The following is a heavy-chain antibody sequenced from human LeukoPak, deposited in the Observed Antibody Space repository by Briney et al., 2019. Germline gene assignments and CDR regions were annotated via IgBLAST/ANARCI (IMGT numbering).Heavy chain of an antibody. J-gene: IGHJ4*02. V-gene: IGHV3-48*03. CDR3: ARDRLRFDY. CDR1: GFTFSSYE. D-gene: IGHD3-16*01. CDR2: ISSSGATT. Sequence: GGSLRLSCAASGFTFSSYEMNWVRQAPGQGLEWVAYISSSGATTYYADSVKGRFTISRDNAKKSLHLQMNSLRAEDTAVYYCARDRLRFDYWGQGTLVTVSS.